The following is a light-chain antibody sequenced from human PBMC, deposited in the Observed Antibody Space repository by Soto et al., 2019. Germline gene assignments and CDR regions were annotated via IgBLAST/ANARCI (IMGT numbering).Light chain of an antibody. CDR2: DAS. Sequence: DIQMTQSPSSLSASVGDRVIITCRASQGISNHLAWFQQKPGKAPKSLIYDASTLQSGVPSKFSGSRSGTDFTLTISSLQPEDAATYYCQQYNTYPLTVGGGTKVEI. CDR1: QGISNH. V-gene: IGKV1-16*02. J-gene: IGKJ4*01. CDR3: QQYNTYPLT.